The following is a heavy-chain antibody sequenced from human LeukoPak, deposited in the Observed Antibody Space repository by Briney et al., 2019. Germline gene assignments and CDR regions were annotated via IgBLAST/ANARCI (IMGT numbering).Heavy chain of an antibody. CDR1: GFTFSSYG. CDR3: AKDGTHRIAAAVRDYYYYMDV. Sequence: GLSLRISCAACGFTFSSYGMHWVHQAPVKGLEWVAVIWYDGSNKYYADSVKGRFTISRDNSKNTLYLLMNSLRAEDTAVYYCAKDGTHRIAAAVRDYYYYMDVWGKGTTVTVSS. CDR2: IWYDGSNK. J-gene: IGHJ6*03. V-gene: IGHV3-33*06. D-gene: IGHD6-13*01.